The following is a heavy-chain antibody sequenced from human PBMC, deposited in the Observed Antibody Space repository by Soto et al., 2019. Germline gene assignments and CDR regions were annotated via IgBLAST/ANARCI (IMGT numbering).Heavy chain of an antibody. V-gene: IGHV4-39*01. CDR2: IYYSGST. J-gene: IGHJ4*02. CDR1: GDSINNRSYY. Sequence: PSETLSLTCTVTGDSINNRSYYWGWIRQPPGKGLEWIGSIYYSGSTYNNPSLKSRVSMSVDTSKNQFSLKLRSVTAADTAVYYCARCGYISGWYCYFDFWGLGTLVTVSS. CDR3: ARCGYISGWYCYFDF. D-gene: IGHD6-19*01.